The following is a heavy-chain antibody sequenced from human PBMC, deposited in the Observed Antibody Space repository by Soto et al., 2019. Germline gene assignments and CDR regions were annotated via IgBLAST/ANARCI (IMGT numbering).Heavy chain of an antibody. CDR1: GYSFTSYW. CDR3: ARHLVGSTRGNFDY. CDR2: IYPYDSDT. D-gene: IGHD2-2*01. Sequence: PGESLKISCKTSGYSFTSYWIGWVRQMPGKGMEWMGNIYPYDSDTRYSPSFQGQVTISADTSTTTAYRQWSGLRASDTAMYFCARHLVGSTRGNFDYWGQGTLVTVSS. J-gene: IGHJ4*01. V-gene: IGHV5-51*01.